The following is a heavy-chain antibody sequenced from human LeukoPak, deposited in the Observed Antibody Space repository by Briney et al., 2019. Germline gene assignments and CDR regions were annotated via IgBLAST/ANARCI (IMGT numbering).Heavy chain of an antibody. CDR2: INSNGDST. CDR3: VKDATPMGS. D-gene: IGHD2-15*01. Sequence: PGGSLRLSCSVSGFTFSKSAMHWVRQAPGEGLEHVSAINSNGDSTYYADSVKGRFTISRDNSENTLYLQMSSLRAEDTAVYYCVKDATPMGSWGQGSLVTVSS. J-gene: IGHJ4*02. V-gene: IGHV3-64D*06. CDR1: GFTFSKSA.